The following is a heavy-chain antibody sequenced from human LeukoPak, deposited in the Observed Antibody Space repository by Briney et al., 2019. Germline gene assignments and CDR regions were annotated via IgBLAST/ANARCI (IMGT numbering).Heavy chain of an antibody. CDR1: GGSVSSDSYF. Sequence: SETLSLTCTVSGGSVSSDSYFWTWIRQPPGKGLEWIGSIYYSGSTYYNPSLKSRVTISVDTSKNQFSLKLSSVTAADTAVYYCARLTSGSFDYWGQGTLVTVSS. D-gene: IGHD1-26*01. CDR3: ARLTSGSFDY. CDR2: IYYSGST. V-gene: IGHV4-39*01. J-gene: IGHJ4*02.